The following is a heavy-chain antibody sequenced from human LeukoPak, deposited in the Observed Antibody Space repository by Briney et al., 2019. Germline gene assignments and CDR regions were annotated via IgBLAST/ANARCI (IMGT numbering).Heavy chain of an antibody. CDR2: FDPEDGET. J-gene: IGHJ4*02. CDR1: GYTLTELS. V-gene: IGHV1-24*01. CDR3: ARDDSYVDTAMGDFDY. Sequence: GASVKVSCKVSGYTLTELSMHWVRQAPGKGLEWMGGFDPEDGETIYAQKFQGRVTMTEDTSTDTAYMELRSLRSDDTAVYYCARDDSYVDTAMGDFDYWGQGTLVTVSS. D-gene: IGHD5-18*01.